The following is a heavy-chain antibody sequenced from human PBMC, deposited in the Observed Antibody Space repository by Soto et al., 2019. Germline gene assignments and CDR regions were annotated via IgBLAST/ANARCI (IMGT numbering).Heavy chain of an antibody. CDR2: MYYSGST. CDR1: GGSISSGGYY. Sequence: PSETLSLTCAVSGGSISSGGYYWSWIRQPPGKGLEWIGYMYYSGSTNYNPSLKSRVTISVDTSKNQFSLKLSSVTAADTAVYYCATWGILTGYYYFDYWGQGTLVTVSS. D-gene: IGHD3-9*01. J-gene: IGHJ4*02. V-gene: IGHV4-61*08. CDR3: ATWGILTGYYYFDY.